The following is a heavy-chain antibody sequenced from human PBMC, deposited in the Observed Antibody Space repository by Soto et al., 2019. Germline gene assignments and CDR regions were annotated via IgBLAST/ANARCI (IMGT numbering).Heavy chain of an antibody. CDR3: AREMYYYYDSSLDV. V-gene: IGHV4-59*01. Sequence: PSETLSLTCTVSGVSISSYYWIWIRQPPGKGLEWIGYIYYSGSTNYNPSLKSRVTISVDTSKNQFSLKLSSVTAADTAVYYCAREMYYYYDSSLDVWGQGITVTVSS. D-gene: IGHD3-22*01. CDR2: IYYSGST. J-gene: IGHJ6*02. CDR1: GVSISSYY.